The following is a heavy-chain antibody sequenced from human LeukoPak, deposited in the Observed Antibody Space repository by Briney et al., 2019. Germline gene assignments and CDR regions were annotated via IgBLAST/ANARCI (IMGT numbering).Heavy chain of an antibody. CDR1: GFTFSSYA. V-gene: IGHV3-30*04. J-gene: IGHJ4*02. CDR3: ASIINSSGYYSRDY. Sequence: GRSLRLSCAASGFTFSSYAMHWVRQAPGKGLEWVAVISYDGSNKYYADSVKGRFTISRDNAKNSLYLQMNSLRAEDTAVYYCASIINSSGYYSRDYWGQGTLVTVSS. CDR2: ISYDGSNK. D-gene: IGHD3-22*01.